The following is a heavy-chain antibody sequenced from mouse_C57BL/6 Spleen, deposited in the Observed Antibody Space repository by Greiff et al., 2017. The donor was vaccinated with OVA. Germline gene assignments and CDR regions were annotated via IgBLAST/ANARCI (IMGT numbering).Heavy chain of an antibody. CDR2: INPNNGGT. V-gene: IGHV1-18*01. Sequence: VQLQQSGPELVKPGASVKIPCKASGYTFTDYNMDWVKQSHGKSLEWIGDINPNNGGTIYNQKFKGKATLTVDKSSSTAYMELRSLTSEDTAVYYCARFGNWYYFDYWGQGTTLTVSS. D-gene: IGHD2-1*01. CDR1: GYTFTDYN. CDR3: ARFGNWYYFDY. J-gene: IGHJ2*01.